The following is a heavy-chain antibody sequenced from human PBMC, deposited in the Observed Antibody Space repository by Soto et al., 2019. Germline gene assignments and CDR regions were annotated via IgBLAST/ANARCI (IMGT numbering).Heavy chain of an antibody. J-gene: IGHJ4*02. V-gene: IGHV3-48*02. D-gene: IGHD3-3*01. CDR1: GFSFSNYN. CDR2: ITDSSDTV. Sequence: GGSLRLSCVASGFSFSNYNMNWVRQAPGKGLEWVSYITDSSDTVHYADSVRGRFTISRDNAESSLYLQMNSLRDEDTAVYFCARDFGHGYYLDYWGRGTLVTVSS. CDR3: ARDFGHGYYLDY.